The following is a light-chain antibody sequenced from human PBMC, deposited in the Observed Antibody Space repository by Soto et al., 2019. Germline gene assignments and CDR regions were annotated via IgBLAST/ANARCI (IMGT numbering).Light chain of an antibody. CDR1: SSNIGSNY. J-gene: IGLJ1*01. Sequence: VLTQPPSASGTPGQRVTISCSGSSSNIGSNYVYWYQQLPGTAPKIIIYRNNQRPSGVPDRISGSKSGTSASLAISGLRSEDEADYYCSAWDDSLSGYVFGTG. CDR2: RNN. CDR3: SAWDDSLSGYV. V-gene: IGLV1-47*01.